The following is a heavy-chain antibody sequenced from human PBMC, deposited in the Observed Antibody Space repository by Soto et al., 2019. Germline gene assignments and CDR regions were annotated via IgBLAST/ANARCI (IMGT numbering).Heavy chain of an antibody. Sequence: PGGSLRLSCAASGFPFSSYGMHWVRQAPGKGLDWVCFIWYDGSNKDYAESVKGRFTISRDNSKNMLYLQMNSLIADDTAVYYCANSIXWGQGTLVTVSX. V-gene: IGHV3-33*03. CDR3: ANSIX. J-gene: IGHJ4*02. CDR2: IWYDGSNK. CDR1: GFPFSSYG.